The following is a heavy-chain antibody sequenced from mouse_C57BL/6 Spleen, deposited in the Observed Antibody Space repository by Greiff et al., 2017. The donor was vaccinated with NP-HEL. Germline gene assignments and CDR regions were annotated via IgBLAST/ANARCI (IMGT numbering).Heavy chain of an antibody. J-gene: IGHJ4*01. CDR2: ISGGGGNT. CDR3: ARPDYDDRAMDY. CDR1: GFTFSSYT. Sequence: EVKVVESGGGLVKPGGSLKLSCAASGFTFSSYTMSWVRQTPEKRLAWVATISGGGGNTYYPDSVKGRFTISRDNAKNTLYLQMSSLRSEDTALYYCARPDYDDRAMDYWGQGTSVTVSS. V-gene: IGHV5-9*01. D-gene: IGHD2-4*01.